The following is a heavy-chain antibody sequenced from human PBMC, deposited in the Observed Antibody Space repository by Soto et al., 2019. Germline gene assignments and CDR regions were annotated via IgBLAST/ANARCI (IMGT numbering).Heavy chain of an antibody. Sequence: SVTVSCKASGGTFSISAISWVRQAPGQGLEWMGGIIPIFGTANYAQKFQGRVTITADESTSTAYMELSSLRSEDTAVYYCARGPRDGYNFYYYYGMDVWGQGTTVTVSS. J-gene: IGHJ6*02. V-gene: IGHV1-69*13. CDR1: GGTFSISA. CDR3: ARGPRDGYNFYYYYGMDV. CDR2: IIPIFGTA. D-gene: IGHD5-12*01.